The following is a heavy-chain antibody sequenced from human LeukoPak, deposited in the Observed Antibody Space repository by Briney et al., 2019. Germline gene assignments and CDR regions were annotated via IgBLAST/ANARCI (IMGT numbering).Heavy chain of an antibody. J-gene: IGHJ5*02. CDR1: GYSITSAYY. Sequence: SETLSLTCTVSGYSITSAYYWGWIRQPPGKGLEWIGSIYHSGNTYYNPSLKSRVTISVDTSKNQLSLKLSSVTAADTAVYYCARLAAAGHSTYNWFDPWGQGTLVTVSS. CDR3: ARLAAAGHSTYNWFDP. CDR2: IYHSGNT. V-gene: IGHV4-38-2*02. D-gene: IGHD6-13*01.